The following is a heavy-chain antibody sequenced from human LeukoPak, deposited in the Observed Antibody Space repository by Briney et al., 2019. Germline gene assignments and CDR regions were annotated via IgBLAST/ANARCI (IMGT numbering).Heavy chain of an antibody. V-gene: IGHV4-39*01. CDR1: GASITYW. CDR2: IYYSGST. CDR3: SRMLLYGFRGGSRLDY. D-gene: IGHD2-15*01. Sequence: PSGTLSLTCAVSGASITYWWSWVRQPPGKGLEWIGSIYYSGSTYYNPSLKSRVTTSVDTSKNQFSLKLSSVTAADTAVYYCSRMLLYGFRGGSRLDYWGQGTLVTVSS. J-gene: IGHJ4*02.